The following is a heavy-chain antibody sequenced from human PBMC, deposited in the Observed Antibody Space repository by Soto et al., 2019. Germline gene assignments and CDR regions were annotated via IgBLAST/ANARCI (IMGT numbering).Heavy chain of an antibody. D-gene: IGHD5-18*01. Sequence: AGGSLRLSCAASGFTFGSYGMHWVRQAPGKGLEWVAVISYDGSNKYYADSVKGRFTISRDNSKNTLYLQMNSLRAEDTAVYYCARGIQLWLQRRHYFDYWGQGTLVTVSS. J-gene: IGHJ4*02. CDR2: ISYDGSNK. CDR3: ARGIQLWLQRRHYFDY. CDR1: GFTFGSYG. V-gene: IGHV3-30*03.